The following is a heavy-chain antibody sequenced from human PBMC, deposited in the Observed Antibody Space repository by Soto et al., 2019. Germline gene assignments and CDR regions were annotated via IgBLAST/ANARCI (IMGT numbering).Heavy chain of an antibody. CDR2: ISYDGSSK. CDR1: GFTLSNYA. Sequence: PGGSLRLSCAASGFTLSNYAMHWVRQAPGKGLEWVAVISYDGSSKYYADSVKGRFTIARDNSKNTLYLQMNSLRAEDTAVYYCAREPAYYYDSSGYSVPFGYWGQGTLVTVSS. CDR3: AREPAYYYDSSGYSVPFGY. J-gene: IGHJ4*02. D-gene: IGHD3-22*01. V-gene: IGHV3-30-3*01.